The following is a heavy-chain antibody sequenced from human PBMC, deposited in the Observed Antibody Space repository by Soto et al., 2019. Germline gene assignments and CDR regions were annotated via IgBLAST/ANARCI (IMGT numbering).Heavy chain of an antibody. CDR1: GGSISSYY. D-gene: IGHD2-8*01. CDR2: IYYSGST. J-gene: IGHJ6*02. Sequence: PSETLSLTCTVSGGSISSYYWSWIRQPPGKGLEWIGYIYYSGSTNYNPSLKSRVTISVETSKNQFSLKLSSVTAADTAVYYCARFTQWDYYYYGMDVWGQGTTVTVSS. V-gene: IGHV4-59*13. CDR3: ARFTQWDYYYYGMDV.